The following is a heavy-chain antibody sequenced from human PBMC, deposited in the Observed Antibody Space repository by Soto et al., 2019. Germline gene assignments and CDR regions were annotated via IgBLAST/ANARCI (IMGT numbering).Heavy chain of an antibody. CDR2: IKQDGSGE. CDR1: GFTFSTYW. V-gene: IGHV3-7*01. Sequence: PGGSLRLSCAASGFTFSTYWMSWVRQAPGKGLEWVGNIKQDGSGENYVDSVKGRFTISRDNANHSLYLQMNSLRAEDTAVYYCARDRGPPRYLYYGMDVWGQGTMVTVSS. D-gene: IGHD3-10*01. CDR3: ARDRGPPRYLYYGMDV. J-gene: IGHJ6*02.